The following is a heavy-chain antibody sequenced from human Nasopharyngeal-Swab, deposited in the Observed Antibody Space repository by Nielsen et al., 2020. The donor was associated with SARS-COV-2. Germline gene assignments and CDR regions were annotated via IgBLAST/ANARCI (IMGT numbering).Heavy chain of an antibody. D-gene: IGHD5-12*01. V-gene: IGHV1-46*01. J-gene: IGHJ5*02. CDR3: ARGAGGYQTYNWSDP. CDR2: INPSGGST. Sequence: ASVKVSCKASGYTFTSYYMHWVRQAPGQGLEWMGIINPSGGSTSYAQKFQGRVTMTRDTSTSTVYMELSSLRSKDTAVYYCARGAGGYQTYNWSDPWGQGTLVTVSS. CDR1: GYTFTSYY.